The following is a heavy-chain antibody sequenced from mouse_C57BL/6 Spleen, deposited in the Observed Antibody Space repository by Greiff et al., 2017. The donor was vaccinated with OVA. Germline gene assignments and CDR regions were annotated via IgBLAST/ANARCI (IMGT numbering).Heavy chain of an antibody. V-gene: IGHV10-1*01. Sequence: EVQVVESGGGLVQPKGSLKLSCAASGFSFNTYAMNWVRQAPGQGLEWVARIRSKSNNYATYYADSVKDRFTISRDDSESMLYLQMNNLKTEDTAMYYCVRHVRNYDAMDYWGQGTSVTVSS. CDR3: VRHVRNYDAMDY. CDR2: IRSKSNNYAT. D-gene: IGHD2-1*01. CDR1: GFSFNTYA. J-gene: IGHJ4*01.